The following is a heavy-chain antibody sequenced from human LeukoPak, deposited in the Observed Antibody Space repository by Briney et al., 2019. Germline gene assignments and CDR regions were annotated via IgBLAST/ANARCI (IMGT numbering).Heavy chain of an antibody. J-gene: IGHJ4*02. CDR3: VRDPTRAECSDGSCYLDY. Sequence: GGSLRLSCEASGFTFSRFWMSWVRQAPGEGLEWVANIDEGGSEKYHVGSVRGRFSISRDNAKNSLYLQMNSLRAEDTAVYYCVRDPTRAECSDGSCYLDYWGQGTLVSVSS. CDR2: IDEGGSEK. V-gene: IGHV3-7*03. CDR1: GFTFSRFW. D-gene: IGHD2-15*01.